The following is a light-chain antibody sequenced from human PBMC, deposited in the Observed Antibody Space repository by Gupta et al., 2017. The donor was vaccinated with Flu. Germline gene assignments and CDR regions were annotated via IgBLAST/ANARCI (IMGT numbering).Light chain of an antibody. CDR1: QGIRND. J-gene: IGKJ1*01. CDR2: AAS. Sequence: DIQTTQSPSSLSASVGDRVTITCRASQGIRNDLGWYQQKPGKAPKRLIYAASRVQSGVPSRFSGSGSGAAFTLTIISRQPQDFATSYCRQQNSYPWTFGQGTKVEIK. CDR3: RQQNSYPWT. V-gene: IGKV1-17*01.